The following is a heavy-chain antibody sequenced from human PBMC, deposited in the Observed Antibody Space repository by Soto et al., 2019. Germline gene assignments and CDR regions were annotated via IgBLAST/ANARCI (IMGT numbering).Heavy chain of an antibody. CDR2: IMPKLGAA. CDR3: ARGGEGYNFGAVY. CDR1: GGGNVRDYR. D-gene: IGHD5-12*01. Sequence: QVQLVQSGAEVKEPGSSVKVSCKASGGGNVRDYRTTWVRRPPGQGLEWMGGIMPKLGAANYAQKGQGRFTITEDDSTNSVYRELRSLRSDDPAVYYCARGGEGYNFGAVYWGKGTPVTVSS. J-gene: IGHJ4*02. V-gene: IGHV1-69*01.